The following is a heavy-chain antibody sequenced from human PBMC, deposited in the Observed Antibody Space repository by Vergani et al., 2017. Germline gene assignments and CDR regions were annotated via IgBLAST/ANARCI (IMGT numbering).Heavy chain of an antibody. CDR1: GFTFNSSA. J-gene: IGHJ3*01. CDR2: INNNGGST. Sequence: QLLESGGGLIQPGGSLRLSCAASGFTFNSSAMTWVRQAPGKGLEWVSGINNNGGSTYYADSVKGRFTISRDNSKNPQYLQMTDLSAEETATYYCAKVCGSTSCPYGGGAFDVWGHGTMVTVSS. D-gene: IGHD2-2*01. CDR3: AKVCGSTSCPYGGGAFDV. V-gene: IGHV3-23*01.